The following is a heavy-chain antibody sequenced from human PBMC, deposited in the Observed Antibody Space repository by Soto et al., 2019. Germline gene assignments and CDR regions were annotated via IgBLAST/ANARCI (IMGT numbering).Heavy chain of an antibody. CDR1: GYTFTRYG. D-gene: IGHD6-19*01. CDR2: ISAYNGNT. J-gene: IGHJ3*02. CDR3: ARAGIAVAGTKRRLVGFDRPDDAFDI. V-gene: IGHV1-18*01. Sequence: ASVKVSFKASGYTFTRYGISWVRQAPGKGLEWMGWISAYNGNTNYAQKLQGRVTMTTDTSTSTACMELRSLRSDDTAVYYCARAGIAVAGTKRRLVGFDRPDDAFDIWGQGTMVTVSS.